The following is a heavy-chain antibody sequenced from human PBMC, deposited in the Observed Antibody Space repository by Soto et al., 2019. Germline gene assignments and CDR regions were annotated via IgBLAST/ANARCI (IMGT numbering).Heavy chain of an antibody. D-gene: IGHD5-18*01. V-gene: IGHV3-48*03. CDR1: GFPFRSFE. CDR2: LSSSGSDI. CDR3: AGNLDTAMVVGSYGMDV. Sequence: EVQLVESGGGLVQPGGSLRLSCAASGFPFRSFEMTWVRQAPGEGLEWVSYLSSSGSDIYYADSVKGRFTMSRDNAKNSLYLQMNSLRVEDTAVYFCAGNLDTAMVVGSYGMDVWGQGTTVTVSS. J-gene: IGHJ6*02.